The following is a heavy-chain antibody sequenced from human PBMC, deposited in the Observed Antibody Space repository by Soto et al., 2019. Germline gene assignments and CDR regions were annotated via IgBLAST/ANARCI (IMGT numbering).Heavy chain of an antibody. V-gene: IGHV3-48*02. CDR1: GFTFSSYS. CDR2: ISSSSSTI. Sequence: EVQLVESGGGLVQPGGSLRLSCAASGFTFSSYSMNWVRQAPGKGLEWVSYISSSSSTIYYADSVKGRFTISRDNAKNSLYLQMNSLRDEDTAVYYCARDGGVYYYDRSGYPNYYYYGMDVWGQGTTVTVSS. J-gene: IGHJ6*02. D-gene: IGHD3-22*01. CDR3: ARDGGVYYYDRSGYPNYYYYGMDV.